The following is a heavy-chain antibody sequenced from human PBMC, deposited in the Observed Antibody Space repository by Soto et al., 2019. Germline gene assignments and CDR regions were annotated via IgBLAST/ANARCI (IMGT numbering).Heavy chain of an antibody. Sequence: ASVKVSCKASGYTFTGYYMHWVRQAPGQGLEWMGWTNPNSGGTNYAQKFQGWVTMTRDTSISTAYMELSRLRSDDTAVYYCAIHEAAGDAFDIWGQGTMVTVSS. CDR2: TNPNSGGT. CDR1: GYTFTGYY. CDR3: AIHEAAGDAFDI. J-gene: IGHJ3*02. V-gene: IGHV1-2*04. D-gene: IGHD6-25*01.